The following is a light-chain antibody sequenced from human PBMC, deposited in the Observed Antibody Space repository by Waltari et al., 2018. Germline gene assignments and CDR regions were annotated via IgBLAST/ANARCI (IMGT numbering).Light chain of an antibody. CDR2: LGS. V-gene: IGKV2-28*01. CDR3: QQHDNLPLT. Sequence: DIVMTQSPLSLPVTPGEPASISCRFSQSLLHTNGYNYLDWYLQKPGQSPQLLIYLGSNRASGVPDRFSGSGSGTDFTFTISSLQPGDIATYYCQQHDNLPLTFGGGTKVEIK. J-gene: IGKJ4*01. CDR1: QSLLHTNGYNY.